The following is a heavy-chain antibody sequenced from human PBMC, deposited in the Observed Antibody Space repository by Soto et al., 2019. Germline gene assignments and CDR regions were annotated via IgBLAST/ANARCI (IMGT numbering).Heavy chain of an antibody. CDR1: GFTFTSSA. J-gene: IGHJ4*02. Sequence: SVKVSCKASGFTFTSSAVQWVRQARGQRLEWIGWIVVGSGNTNYAQKFQERVTITRDMSTSTAYMELSSLRSEDTAVYYCAASILGATHAGQSDYWGQGTLVTVSS. V-gene: IGHV1-58*01. CDR3: AASILGATHAGQSDY. D-gene: IGHD1-26*01. CDR2: IVVGSGNT.